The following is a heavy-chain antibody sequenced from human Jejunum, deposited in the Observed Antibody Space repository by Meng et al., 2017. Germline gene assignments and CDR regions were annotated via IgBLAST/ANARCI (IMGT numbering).Heavy chain of an antibody. CDR1: GFTFSSYW. J-gene: IGHJ4*02. D-gene: IGHD3-22*01. CDR3: ARSAYYGSSGYYYRD. V-gene: IGHV3-74*01. Sequence: GESLKISCAASGFTFSSYWIHWVRQAPGEGLVWVSRINGDGSTTTYADSVKGRFTISRDNAKNTLYLQMNSLRVEDTAVYYCARSAYYGSSGYYYRDWGRGTLDTVSS. CDR2: INGDGSTT.